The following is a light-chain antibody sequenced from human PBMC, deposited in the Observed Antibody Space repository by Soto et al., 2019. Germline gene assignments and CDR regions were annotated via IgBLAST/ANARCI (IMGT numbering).Light chain of an antibody. J-gene: IGLJ1*01. CDR3: GTWDSSLTTFV. CDR1: SSNIGEYY. V-gene: IGLV1-51*02. Sequence: QDVLTQPPSVSSAPGEKVAMPCSGSSSNIGEYYVSWHQQLPGTAPKLLIYENDKRPSGIPDRFSGSKSGTSATLDITGLQTGDEADYYCGTWDSSLTTFVFGTGTKVTVL. CDR2: END.